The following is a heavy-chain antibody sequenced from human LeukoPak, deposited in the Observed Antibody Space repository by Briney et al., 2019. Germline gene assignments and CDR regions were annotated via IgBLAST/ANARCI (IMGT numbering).Heavy chain of an antibody. CDR1: GDSISNYY. CDR3: ARLPPVGPGLDDY. V-gene: IGHV4-59*01. J-gene: IGHJ4*02. CDR2: IYYSGST. D-gene: IGHD3/OR15-3a*01. Sequence: PSETLSLTCTVSGDSISNYYWSRVRQPPGKGLEWIGYIYYSGSTNYNPSLKSRVSISADTSKNQFSLKLSSVTAADTAVYYCARLPPVGPGLDDYWGQGTLVTVSS.